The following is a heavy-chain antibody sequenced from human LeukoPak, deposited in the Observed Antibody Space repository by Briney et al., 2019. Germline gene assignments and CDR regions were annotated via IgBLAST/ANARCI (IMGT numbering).Heavy chain of an antibody. V-gene: IGHV1-8*03. Sequence: GASVKVSCKASGYTFTTYDINWVRQATGQGLEWMGWMNPNSGYTGYAQKFQGRVTITRDTSISTAYMELSSLRSEDTAVYYCARVAGSIDYWGQGTLVTVSS. CDR3: ARVAGSIDY. J-gene: IGHJ4*02. D-gene: IGHD6-19*01. CDR2: MNPNSGYT. CDR1: GYTFTTYD.